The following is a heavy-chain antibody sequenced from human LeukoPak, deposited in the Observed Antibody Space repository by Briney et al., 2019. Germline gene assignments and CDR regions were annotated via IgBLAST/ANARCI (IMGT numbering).Heavy chain of an antibody. V-gene: IGHV4-59*01. Sequence: SETLSLTCTVSGGSISSYYWSWIRQPPGKGLEWIGYIYYSGSTNYNPSLKSRVTISVDTSKNQFSLKLSSVTAADTAVYYCARDNGYCSAGSCLHYYYYGMDVWGQGTTVTVSS. J-gene: IGHJ6*02. CDR1: GGSISSYY. CDR3: ARDNGYCSAGSCLHYYYYGMDV. D-gene: IGHD2-15*01. CDR2: IYYSGST.